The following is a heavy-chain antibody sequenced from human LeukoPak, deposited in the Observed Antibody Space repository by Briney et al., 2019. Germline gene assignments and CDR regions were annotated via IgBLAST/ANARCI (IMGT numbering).Heavy chain of an antibody. J-gene: IGHJ4*02. CDR1: GFTFSTEA. Sequence: PGGSLRLSCEVSGFTFSTEAMTWVRQAPGKGPEWVSSISDSSRTTYYADSVQGRFTISRDNSRNTVYLQMNSLRVEDTAFYYCAKKLGFIPQFDYWSQGTLVAVSS. V-gene: IGHV3-23*01. D-gene: IGHD6-13*01. CDR3: AKKLGFIPQFDY. CDR2: ISDSSRTT.